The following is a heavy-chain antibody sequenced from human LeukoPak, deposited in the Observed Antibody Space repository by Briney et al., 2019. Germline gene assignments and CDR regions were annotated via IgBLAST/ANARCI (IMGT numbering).Heavy chain of an antibody. CDR2: ISGSGGST. V-gene: IGHV3-23*01. D-gene: IGHD3-3*01. Sequence: QPGGSLRLSCAASGFTFSSYAMSWVRQAPGKGPEWVSAISGSGGSTYYADSVKGRFTISRDNSKNTLYLQMNSLRAEDTAVYYCAKGQRITIFGVVDYFDYWGQGTLVTVSS. CDR1: GFTFSSYA. CDR3: AKGQRITIFGVVDYFDY. J-gene: IGHJ4*02.